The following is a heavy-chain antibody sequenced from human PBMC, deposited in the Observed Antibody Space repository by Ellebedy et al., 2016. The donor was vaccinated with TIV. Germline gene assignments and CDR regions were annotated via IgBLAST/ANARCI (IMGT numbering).Heavy chain of an antibody. CDR3: AKVGGGKGYCGGDCYSEVDY. V-gene: IGHV3-23*01. CDR1: GFTFSSYA. CDR2: ISGSGGST. J-gene: IGHJ4*02. Sequence: GGSLRLSCAASGFTFSSYAMSWVRQAPGKGLEWVSAISGSGGSTYYADSVKGRFTISRDNSKNTLYLQMNSLRAEDTAVYYCAKVGGGKGYCGGDCYSEVDYWGQGTLVTVSS. D-gene: IGHD2-21*02.